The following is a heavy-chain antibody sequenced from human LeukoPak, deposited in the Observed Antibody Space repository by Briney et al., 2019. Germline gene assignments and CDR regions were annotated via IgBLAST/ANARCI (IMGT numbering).Heavy chain of an antibody. V-gene: IGHV1-24*01. CDR1: GYTLTELS. CDR2: FDPEDGET. Sequence: ASVKVSCKVSGYTLTELSMHWVRQAPGKGLEWMGGFDPEDGETIYAQKFQGRVTTTEDTSTDTAYMELSSLRSEDTAVYYCATAVGSVVVALDVWGQGTTVTVSS. J-gene: IGHJ6*02. CDR3: ATAVGSVVVALDV. D-gene: IGHD2-15*01.